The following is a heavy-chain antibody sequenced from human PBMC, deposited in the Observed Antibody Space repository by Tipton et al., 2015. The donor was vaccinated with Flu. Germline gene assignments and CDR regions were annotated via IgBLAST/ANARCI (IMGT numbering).Heavy chain of an antibody. D-gene: IGHD1-14*01. CDR2: IYYSGST. J-gene: IGHJ4*02. CDR1: GGSISSSSYY. Sequence: TLSLTCTVSGGSISSSSYYWGWIRQPPGKGLEWIGSIYYSGSTYYNPSLKSRVTISVDTSKNQFSLKLSSVTAADTAVYYCARLESWYPYYWGQGTLVTVSS. CDR3: ARLESWYPYY. V-gene: IGHV4-39*07.